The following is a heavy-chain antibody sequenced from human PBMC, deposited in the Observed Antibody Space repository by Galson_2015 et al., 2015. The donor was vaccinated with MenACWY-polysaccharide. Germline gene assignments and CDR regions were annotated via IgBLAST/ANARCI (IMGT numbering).Heavy chain of an antibody. J-gene: IGHJ4*02. CDR1: GFTFSNYW. V-gene: IGHV3-7*01. D-gene: IGHD3-10*01. CDR2: IKEDGSEK. CDR3: ARDTNRGGFFDY. Sequence: SLRLSCAASGFTFSNYWMAWVRQAPGKGLEWVAKIKEDGSEKYYVDSVEGRFIISRENAKNSLYLQMSTLRAEDTAVYYCARDTNRGGFFDYWGQGILVTVSS.